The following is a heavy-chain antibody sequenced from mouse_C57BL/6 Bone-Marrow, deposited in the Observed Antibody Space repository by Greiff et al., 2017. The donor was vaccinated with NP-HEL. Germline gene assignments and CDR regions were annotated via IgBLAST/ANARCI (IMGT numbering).Heavy chain of an antibody. Sequence: EVKLMESGGGLVQPGGSMKLSCVASGFTFSNYWMNWVRQSPEKGLEWVAQIRLKSDNYATHYAESVKGRFTISRDDSKSSVYLQMNNLRAEDTGIYYCALYYYGSSYGGYWGQGTTLTVSS. J-gene: IGHJ2*01. CDR1: GFTFSNYW. CDR3: ALYYYGSSYGGY. CDR2: IRLKSDNYAT. D-gene: IGHD1-1*01. V-gene: IGHV6-3*01.